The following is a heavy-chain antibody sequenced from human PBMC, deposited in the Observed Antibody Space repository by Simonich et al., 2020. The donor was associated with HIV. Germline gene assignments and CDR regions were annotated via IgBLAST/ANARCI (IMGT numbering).Heavy chain of an antibody. D-gene: IGHD2-2*01. CDR2: INHRGST. CDR3: ARGFYQRLYYFDY. CDR1: GGSFSGYY. J-gene: IGHJ4*02. Sequence: QVQLQQWGAGLLKPSETLSLTCAVYGGSFSGYYWSWIRQPPRKGLEWIGEINHRGSTNYNPSLKSRVTISVDTSKNQFSLKLSSVTAADTAVYYCARGFYQRLYYFDYWGQGTLVTVSS. V-gene: IGHV4-34*01.